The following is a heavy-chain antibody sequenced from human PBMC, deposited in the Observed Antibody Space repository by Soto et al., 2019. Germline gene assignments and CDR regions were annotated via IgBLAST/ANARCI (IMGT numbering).Heavy chain of an antibody. CDR3: ARAVGYYYGMDV. CDR2: INAGNGKT. CDR1: GYTFTNYA. D-gene: IGHD6-19*01. J-gene: IGHJ6*02. Sequence: ASVKVSCKASGYTFTNYAIHWVRQAPGQRLEWMGWINAGNGKTKYSQKFQGRVTMTTDTSTSTAYMELRSLRSDDTAVYYCARAVGYYYGMDVWGQGTAVTVSS. V-gene: IGHV1-3*01.